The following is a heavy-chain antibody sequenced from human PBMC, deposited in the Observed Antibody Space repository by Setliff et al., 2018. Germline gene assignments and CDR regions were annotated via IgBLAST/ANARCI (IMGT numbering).Heavy chain of an antibody. CDR1: GGYIRSFH. Sequence: SETLSLTCTVSGGYIRSFHWSWIRQPPGKGLEWIGYIYYSGTTNYNPSLKSRVTISVDTSKKQFSLKLSSVTAADTAVYFCARLNDYGDPRPHYYYMDVWGKGTTVTVSS. J-gene: IGHJ6*03. CDR2: IYYSGTT. V-gene: IGHV4-59*01. CDR3: ARLNDYGDPRPHYYYMDV. D-gene: IGHD4-17*01.